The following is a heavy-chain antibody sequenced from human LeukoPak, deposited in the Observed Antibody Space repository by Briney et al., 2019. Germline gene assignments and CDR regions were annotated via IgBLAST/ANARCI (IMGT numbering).Heavy chain of an antibody. CDR1: GFTFSDYY. CDR2: ISSSGSTI. Sequence: PGGSLRLSCAASGFTFSDYYMSWIRQAPGKGLEWVSYISSSGSTIYYADSVKGRFTISRDNAKNSLYLQMNSLRAEDTAVYYCARSVCSSTSCPPYYYYGMDVWGQGTTVTVSS. CDR3: ARSVCSSTSCPPYYYYGMDV. V-gene: IGHV3-11*04. J-gene: IGHJ6*02. D-gene: IGHD2-2*01.